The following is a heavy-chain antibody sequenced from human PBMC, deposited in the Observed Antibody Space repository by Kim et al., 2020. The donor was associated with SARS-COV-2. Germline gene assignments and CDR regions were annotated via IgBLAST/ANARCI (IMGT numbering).Heavy chain of an antibody. J-gene: IGHJ3*02. V-gene: IGHV1-46*01. CDR1: GYTFTSYY. Sequence: ASVKVSCKASGYTFTSYYMHWVRQAPGQGLEWMGIINPSGGSTSYAQKFQGRVTMTRDTSTSTVYMELSSLRSEDTAVYYCARDRVAGTSENAFDIWGQGTMVTVSS. D-gene: IGHD6-19*01. CDR3: ARDRVAGTSENAFDI. CDR2: INPSGGST.